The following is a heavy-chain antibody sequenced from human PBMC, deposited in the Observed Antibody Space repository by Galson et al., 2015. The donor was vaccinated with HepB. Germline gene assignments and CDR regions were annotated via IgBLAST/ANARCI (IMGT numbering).Heavy chain of an antibody. D-gene: IGHD6-6*01. J-gene: IGHJ4*02. V-gene: IGHV1-18*01. Sequence: SVKVSCKASGYIFANYGVTWVRQAPGQGLEWMGWISGYSGQRDYAQNFQGRITMTTDTSTTIAYMEMKGLGFDDTAVYYCARARYSTSPPDYWGQGTLVTVSS. CDR2: ISGYSGQR. CDR1: GYIFANYG. CDR3: ARARYSTSPPDY.